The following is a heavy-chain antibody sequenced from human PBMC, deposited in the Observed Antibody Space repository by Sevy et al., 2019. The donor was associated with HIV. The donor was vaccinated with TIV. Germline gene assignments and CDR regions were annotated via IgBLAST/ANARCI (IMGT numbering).Heavy chain of an antibody. CDR3: ARGFYYVHAFDI. V-gene: IGHV3-13*01. D-gene: IGHD3-10*02. CDR2: IGTAGDT. Sequence: GGSLRLSCAASGFTFSSYDMHWVRQATGKGLEWVSAIGTAGDTYYPGSVKGRLTISRENAKNSLYLQMNSLRAGDTAVYYCARGFYYVHAFDIWGQGTMVTVSS. J-gene: IGHJ3*02. CDR1: GFTFSSYD.